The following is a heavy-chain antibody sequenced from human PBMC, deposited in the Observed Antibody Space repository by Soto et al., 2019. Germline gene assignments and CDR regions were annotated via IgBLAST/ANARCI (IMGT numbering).Heavy chain of an antibody. Sequence: AVKVSCKASGFTFTSSAVQWVRQARGQRLEWIGWIVVGSGNTNYAQKFQERVTITRDMSTSTAYMELSGLRSEDTAVYYCAAGLPYYYDSSGYYYGPDYWGQGTLVTVSS. CDR1: GFTFTSSA. D-gene: IGHD3-22*01. CDR2: IVVGSGNT. V-gene: IGHV1-58*01. J-gene: IGHJ4*02. CDR3: AAGLPYYYDSSGYYYGPDY.